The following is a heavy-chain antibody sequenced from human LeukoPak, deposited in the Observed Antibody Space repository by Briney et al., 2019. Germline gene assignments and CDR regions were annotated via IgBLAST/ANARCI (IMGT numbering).Heavy chain of an antibody. V-gene: IGHV3-43*02. Sequence: GGSLRLSCAASGFTFDDYAMHWVRQAPGKGLEWVSLISGDGGSTYYADSVKGRFTISRDNSKSSLYLQMNSLRTEDTALYYCAKADDYGDWGWFDPWGQGTLVTVSS. CDR3: AKADDYGDWGWFDP. J-gene: IGHJ5*02. D-gene: IGHD4-17*01. CDR2: ISGDGGST. CDR1: GFTFDDYA.